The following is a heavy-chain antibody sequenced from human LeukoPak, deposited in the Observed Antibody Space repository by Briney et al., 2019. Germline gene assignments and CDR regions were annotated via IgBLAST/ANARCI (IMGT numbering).Heavy chain of an antibody. CDR1: GYTFTSYG. J-gene: IGHJ4*02. D-gene: IGHD3-22*01. Sequence: ASVKVSCKASGYTFTSYGISWVRQAPGQGLEWMGWINPNSGGTNYAQKFQGRVTMTRDTSISTAYMELSRLRSDDTAVYYCARVTYYYDSSGYNPIDYWGQGTLVTVSS. V-gene: IGHV1-2*02. CDR3: ARVTYYYDSSGYNPIDY. CDR2: INPNSGGT.